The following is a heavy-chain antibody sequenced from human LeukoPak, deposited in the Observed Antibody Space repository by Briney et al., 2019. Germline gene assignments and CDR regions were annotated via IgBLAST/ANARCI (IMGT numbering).Heavy chain of an antibody. J-gene: IGHJ4*02. D-gene: IGHD3-9*01. CDR3: ARSSRYDIWTGYPY. Sequence: GASVKVSCKASGYTFTGYYMHWVRQAPGQGLEWMGWINANSGGTNYAQKFRGRVTMTRDTSISTAYMELSRLRSDDTAVYYCARSSRYDIWTGYPYWGQGTLVTVSP. CDR1: GYTFTGYY. CDR2: INANSGGT. V-gene: IGHV1-2*02.